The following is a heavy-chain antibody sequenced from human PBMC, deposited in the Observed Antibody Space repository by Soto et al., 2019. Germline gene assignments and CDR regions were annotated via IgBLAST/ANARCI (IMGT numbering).Heavy chain of an antibody. D-gene: IGHD3-22*01. Sequence: PSETLSLTCTVSGGSISSYYWSWIRQPPGKGLEWIGYIYYSGSTNYNPSLKSRVTISVDTSKNQFSLKLSSETAADTAVYYCARGDSGYYPPFFDYWGQGTLVTVSS. V-gene: IGHV4-59*01. CDR3: ARGDSGYYPPFFDY. J-gene: IGHJ4*02. CDR1: GGSISSYY. CDR2: IYYSGST.